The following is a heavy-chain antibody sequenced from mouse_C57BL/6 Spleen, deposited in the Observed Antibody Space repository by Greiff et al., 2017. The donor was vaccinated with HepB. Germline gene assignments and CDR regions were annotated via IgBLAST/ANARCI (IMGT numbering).Heavy chain of an antibody. D-gene: IGHD1-1*01. CDR1: GFTFSDYY. Sequence: EVQVVESGGGLVQPGGSLKLSCAASGFTFSDYYMYWVRQTPEKRLEWVAYISNGGGSTYYPDTVKGRFTISRDNAKNTLYLQMSRLKSEDTAMYYCARRDWYYGSSFYAMDYWGQGTSVTVSS. J-gene: IGHJ4*01. CDR2: ISNGGGST. V-gene: IGHV5-12*01. CDR3: ARRDWYYGSSFYAMDY.